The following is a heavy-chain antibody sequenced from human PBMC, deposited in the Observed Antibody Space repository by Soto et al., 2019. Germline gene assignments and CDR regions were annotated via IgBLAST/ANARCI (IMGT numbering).Heavy chain of an antibody. D-gene: IGHD1-26*01. J-gene: IGHJ4*02. CDR1: GNTFTYRY. CDR3: AGGGAGSGPFTWELPDH. CDR2: ITPFSGDV. Sequence: SVKVSCKALGNTFTYRYLHWVRQAPGQALEWMGWITPFSGDVHYAQKFQERVTITRDRSINTAYMQMSSLRSENTAMYFCAGGGAGSGPFTWELPDHWGQGTLVTVSS. V-gene: IGHV1-45*02.